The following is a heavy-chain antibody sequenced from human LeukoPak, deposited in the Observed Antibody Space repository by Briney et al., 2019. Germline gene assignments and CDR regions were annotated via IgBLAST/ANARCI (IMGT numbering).Heavy chain of an antibody. CDR3: ARVLHSGYGTYYFDY. D-gene: IGHD5-12*01. CDR1: GYSISSGYY. V-gene: IGHV4-38-2*01. CDR2: IYHSGST. Sequence: SETLSLTCAVSGYSISSGYYWGWIRQPPGKGLEWIGSIYHSGSTYYNPSLKSRVTISVDTSKNQFSLKLSSVTAADTAMYYCARVLHSGYGTYYFDYWGQGTLVTVSS. J-gene: IGHJ4*02.